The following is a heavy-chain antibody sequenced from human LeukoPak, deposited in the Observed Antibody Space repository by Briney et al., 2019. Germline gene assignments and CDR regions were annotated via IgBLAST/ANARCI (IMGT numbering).Heavy chain of an antibody. CDR1: GHSISSDYY. CDR3: ARGRAGRLSASNWFDP. CDR2: IFHSGST. D-gene: IGHD6-19*01. Sequence: SETLSLTCTVSGHSISSDYYWGWIRQPPGKGLEWIGSIFHSGSTYYNPSLKSRVTILLDTSQNHFSLRLSSVTATDTAVYYCARGRAGRLSASNWFDPWGQGTLVTVSS. J-gene: IGHJ5*02. V-gene: IGHV4-38-2*02.